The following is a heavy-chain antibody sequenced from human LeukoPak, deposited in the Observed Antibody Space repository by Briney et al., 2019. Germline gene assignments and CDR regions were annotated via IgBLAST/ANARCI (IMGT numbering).Heavy chain of an antibody. V-gene: IGHV4-4*02. CDR2: IYRSGST. Sequence: SGTLSLTCAVSGGSISSSNWWSWVRQPPGKGLEWIGEIYRSGSTNYNPSLKSRVTISVDKSKNQFSLKLSSVTAADTAVYYCARDSLFREQWLPTKAYWGQGTLVTVSS. D-gene: IGHD6-19*01. CDR1: GGSISSSNW. J-gene: IGHJ4*02. CDR3: ARDSLFREQWLPTKAY.